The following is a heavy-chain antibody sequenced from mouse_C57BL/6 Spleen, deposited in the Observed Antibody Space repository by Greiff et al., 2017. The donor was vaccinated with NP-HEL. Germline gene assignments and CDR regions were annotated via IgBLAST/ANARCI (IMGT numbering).Heavy chain of an antibody. V-gene: IGHV1-69*01. CDR3: ARRVIYYGNLDY. CDR1: GYTFTSYW. J-gene: IGHJ2*01. D-gene: IGHD2-1*01. CDR2: IDPSDSYT. Sequence: QVQLQQPGAELVMPGASVKLSCKASGYTFTSYWMHWVKQRPGQGLEWIGEIDPSDSYTNYNQKFKGKSTLTVDKSSSTAYMQLSSLTSEDSAVYYCARRVIYYGNLDYWGQGTTLTVSS.